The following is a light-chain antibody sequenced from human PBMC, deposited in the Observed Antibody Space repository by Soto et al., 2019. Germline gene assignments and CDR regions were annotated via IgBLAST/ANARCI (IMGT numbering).Light chain of an antibody. Sequence: QSVLTQPPSVSGAPGQRVTISCTGSSSNIGAGYDVHWYQQLPGTAPKLLISGNSNRPSGVPDRFSGSKSGTSASLAITGLQAEDEADYYCQSYDSSLSGRVFGTGTKGTVL. CDR3: QSYDSSLSGRV. J-gene: IGLJ1*01. CDR2: GNS. V-gene: IGLV1-40*01. CDR1: SSNIGAGYD.